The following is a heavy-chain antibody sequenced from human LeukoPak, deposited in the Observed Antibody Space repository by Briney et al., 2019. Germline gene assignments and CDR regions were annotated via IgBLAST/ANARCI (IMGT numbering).Heavy chain of an antibody. CDR1: GFTVSSNY. Sequence: GGSLRLSCAASGFTVSSNYMSWVRQAPGKGLEWVSVIYSGGSTYYADSVKGRFTISRDNSKNTLYLQMNSLRAEDTAVYYRARGTGEGYTYGRYYFDYWGQGTLVTVSS. D-gene: IGHD5-18*01. V-gene: IGHV3-66*01. CDR3: ARGTGEGYTYGRYYFDY. J-gene: IGHJ4*02. CDR2: IYSGGST.